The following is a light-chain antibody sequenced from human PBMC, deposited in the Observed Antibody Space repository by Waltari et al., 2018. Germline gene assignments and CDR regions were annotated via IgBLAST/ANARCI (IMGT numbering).Light chain of an antibody. CDR1: QSIGDY. CDR3: QQTHTTPPIT. V-gene: IGKV1-39*01. Sequence: DIQMTQSPSSLSASVGDRVIITCRASQSIGDYLNWYQQKPGKAPKLLIYAASSLHSGVPSRFSGSGSGTDFTLTISSLRPEDFVTYYCQQTHTTPPITFGQGTRLDIK. CDR2: AAS. J-gene: IGKJ5*01.